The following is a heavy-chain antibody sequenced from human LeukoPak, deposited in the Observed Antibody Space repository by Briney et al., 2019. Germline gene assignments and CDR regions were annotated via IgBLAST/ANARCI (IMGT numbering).Heavy chain of an antibody. CDR3: AKEGESNVYYSLDY. CDR1: GYTFTGYY. D-gene: IGHD3-22*01. J-gene: IGHJ4*02. CDR2: INPNSRAT. Sequence: AASMKVSCKASGYTFTGYYIHWLRQAPGQGLEWMGFINPNSRATNYAQKFQGRVTMTRDTSISTAYMELSRLTSDDTAVYYCAKEGESNVYYSLDYWGQGTLVTVSS. V-gene: IGHV1-2*02.